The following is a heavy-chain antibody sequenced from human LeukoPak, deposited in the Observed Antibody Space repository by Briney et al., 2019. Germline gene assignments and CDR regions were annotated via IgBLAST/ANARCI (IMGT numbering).Heavy chain of an antibody. CDR2: ISSNGGST. V-gene: IGHV3-64*01. CDR1: GFTFSNYW. CDR3: ARGGRVVPAARGSWFDP. J-gene: IGHJ5*02. Sequence: GGSLRLSCAASGFTFSNYWMHWVRQAPGKGLEYVSAISSNGGSTYYANSVKGRFTISRDNSKNTLYLQMGSLRAEDMAVYYCARGGRVVPAARGSWFDPWGQGTLVTVSS. D-gene: IGHD2-2*01.